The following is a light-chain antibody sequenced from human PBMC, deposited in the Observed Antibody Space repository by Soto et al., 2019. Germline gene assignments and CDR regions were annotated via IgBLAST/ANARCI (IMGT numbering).Light chain of an antibody. CDR3: QQRSSWHLT. V-gene: IGKV3-11*01. CDR2: GAS. CDR1: QPVDRDY. Sequence: EVVLTQSPGTLSVSPGERVTLSCRASQPVDRDYLAWYQQKPGQSPRLIVYGASNRATGIPARFSGSGSGTDFTLTIVTLEPEDFAVYYCQQRSSWHLTFGGGTKVDTK. J-gene: IGKJ4*01.